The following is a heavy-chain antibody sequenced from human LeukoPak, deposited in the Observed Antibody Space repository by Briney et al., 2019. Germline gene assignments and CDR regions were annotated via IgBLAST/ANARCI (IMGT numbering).Heavy chain of an antibody. V-gene: IGHV4-39*01. D-gene: IGHD6-6*01. CDR3: ARYSSTWAFDY. CDR2: IYYTGNS. J-gene: IGHJ4*02. Sequence: KPSETLSLTCTVSGGSIINIGYYWGWIRQPPGQGLEWIANIYYTGNSNYNSSLKSQITISVDTSRNQFSLKLTSVTAADTAVYFCARYSSTWAFDYWGQGSLVTVSS. CDR1: GGSIINIGYY.